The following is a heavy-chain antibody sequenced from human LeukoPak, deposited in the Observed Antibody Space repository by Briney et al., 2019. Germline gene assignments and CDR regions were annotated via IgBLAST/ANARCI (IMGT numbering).Heavy chain of an antibody. CDR2: IIPIFGTA. D-gene: IGHD1-7*01. CDR3: ARAGELKLRAPYSMDV. Sequence: ASVKVSCKASGGTFSSYAISWVRQAPGQGLEWMGGIIPIFGTANYAQKFQGRVTITADESTSTAYMELSSLRSEDTAVYYCARAGELKLRAPYSMDVWGKGTTVTVSS. J-gene: IGHJ6*03. V-gene: IGHV1-69*13. CDR1: GGTFSSYA.